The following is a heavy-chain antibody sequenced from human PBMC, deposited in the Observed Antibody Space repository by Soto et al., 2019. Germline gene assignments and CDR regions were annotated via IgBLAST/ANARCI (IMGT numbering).Heavy chain of an antibody. Sequence: GWSLRLSCTASGFSVTSNYMTWVRQAPGKGLECVSVIYAGGNTYYADSVKGRFTISSDNSKNTLFLQMNNLRAEDTAVYYCARVTTFYDILTSSYALNYFDYWGQGTRVTVSS. D-gene: IGHD3-9*01. CDR3: ARVTTFYDILTSSYALNYFDY. CDR1: GFSVTSNY. J-gene: IGHJ4*02. V-gene: IGHV3-53*01. CDR2: IYAGGNT.